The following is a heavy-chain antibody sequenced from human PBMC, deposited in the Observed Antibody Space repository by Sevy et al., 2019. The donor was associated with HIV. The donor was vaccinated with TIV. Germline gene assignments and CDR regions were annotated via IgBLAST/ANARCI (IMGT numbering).Heavy chain of an antibody. D-gene: IGHD3-3*01. CDR1: GFTFSSYA. Sequence: GGSLRLSCTASGFTFSSYAMTWVRQAPGKGLEWVSVTNGRGSSTYYADSVKGRFTISRDNSKNTLYLQMDSLRGEDTAVYYCVKWDYDFGSLGRNSYLGLHVWGQGTTVTVSS. CDR3: VKWDYDFGSLGRNSYLGLHV. J-gene: IGHJ6*02. V-gene: IGHV3-23*01. CDR2: TNGRGSST.